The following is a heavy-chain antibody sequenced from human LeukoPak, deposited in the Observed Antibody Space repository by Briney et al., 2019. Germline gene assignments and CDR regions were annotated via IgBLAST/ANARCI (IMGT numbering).Heavy chain of an antibody. CDR3: ARRPTGIDY. Sequence: SETLSLTCAVYGGSFSGYYWNWIRQSPGKGLEWIGEINHSGSTNYNPSLKSRVTISLDTSSNQFSLRLSSVTAADTAVYYCARRPTGIDYWGQGTLVTVSS. J-gene: IGHJ4*02. CDR2: INHSGST. V-gene: IGHV4-34*01. D-gene: IGHD4-17*01. CDR1: GGSFSGYY.